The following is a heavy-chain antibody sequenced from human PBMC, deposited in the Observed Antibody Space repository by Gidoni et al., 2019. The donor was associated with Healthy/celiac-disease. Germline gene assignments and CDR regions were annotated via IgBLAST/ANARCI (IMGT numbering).Heavy chain of an antibody. CDR3: AKVLTPGRVGAPDTVAFVI. J-gene: IGHJ3*02. D-gene: IGHD1-26*01. CDR1: GFPFSSYA. Sequence: EVQLVESGGGLVQPGGSLRLSCAASGFPFSSYAMSWVRKAPGKGLELAPPISGGGGSKYSATSVKGRFTFSEENPKTPRYLKIKGWGAGDTAEYYGAKVLTPGRVGAPDTVAFVIWGQGKLVPSLQ. CDR2: ISGGGGSK. V-gene: IGHV3-23*04.